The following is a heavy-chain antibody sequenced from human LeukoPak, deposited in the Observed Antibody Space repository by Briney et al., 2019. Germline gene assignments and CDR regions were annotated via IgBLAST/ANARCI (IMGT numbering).Heavy chain of an antibody. D-gene: IGHD3-22*01. CDR3: ARVVVIYFDY. V-gene: IGHV3-23*01. CDR1: GFTFSSYA. Sequence: GGSLRLSCAASGFTFSSYAMSWVRQAPGKGLEWVSAISGSGGSTYYADSVKGRFTISRDNSKDTLYLQMSSLRAEDTAVYYCARVVVIYFDYWGQGTLVTVSS. J-gene: IGHJ4*02. CDR2: ISGSGGST.